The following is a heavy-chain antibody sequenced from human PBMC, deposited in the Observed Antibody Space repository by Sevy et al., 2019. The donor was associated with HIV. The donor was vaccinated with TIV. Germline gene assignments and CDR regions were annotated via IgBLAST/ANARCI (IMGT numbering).Heavy chain of an antibody. CDR2: IYTSGST. D-gene: IGHD2-21*02. V-gene: IGHV4-61*02. CDR3: ARGGGNSFLDAFDI. Sequence: SETLSLTCTVSGGSISSGSYYWSWIRQPAGKGLEWIGRIYTSGSTNYNPSLKSRVTISVDTSKNQFSLKLSSVTAAETAVYYCARGGGNSFLDAFDIWGQGTMVTVSS. J-gene: IGHJ3*02. CDR1: GGSISSGSYY.